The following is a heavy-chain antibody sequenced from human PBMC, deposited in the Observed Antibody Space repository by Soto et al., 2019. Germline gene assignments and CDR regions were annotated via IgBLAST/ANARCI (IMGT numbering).Heavy chain of an antibody. V-gene: IGHV3-23*01. D-gene: IGHD2-21*02. CDR1: GFTFSNFG. CDR2: ISGSGGVT. Sequence: GGSLRLSCAASGFTFSNFGMTWVRQAPGKGLEWVSSISGSGGVTYYADSVKGRFTISRDNSKHTLYLQMNSLGAEDTALYYCAKDLVFIGGDCHFNWFVSWGPGILVTV. CDR3: AKDLVFIGGDCHFNWFVS. J-gene: IGHJ5*01.